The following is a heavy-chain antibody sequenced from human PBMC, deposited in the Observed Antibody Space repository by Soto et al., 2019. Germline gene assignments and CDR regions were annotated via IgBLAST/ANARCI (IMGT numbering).Heavy chain of an antibody. J-gene: IGHJ4*02. CDR1: GCTFSNAW. CDR3: STGYCSGGNCFIDY. Sequence: EVQLVESGGGLVKPGGSLRLSCVATGCTFSNAWMTWVRQAPGKGLEWVGRIKRKTDGATTDYGAPVKDRFTISRDDSKNTLYLQMNSLKTEDTAVYYCSTGYCSGGNCFIDYWGQGTLVTVSS. V-gene: IGHV3-15*01. CDR2: IKRKTDGATT. D-gene: IGHD2-15*01.